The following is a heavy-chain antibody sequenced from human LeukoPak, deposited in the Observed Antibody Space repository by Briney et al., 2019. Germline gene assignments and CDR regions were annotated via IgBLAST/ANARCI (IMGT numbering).Heavy chain of an antibody. CDR3: AKDPAAYFYGHFDY. V-gene: IGHV3-23*01. CDR2: VSGSGATT. CDR1: GFTFSNHA. D-gene: IGHD2/OR15-2a*01. J-gene: IGHJ4*02. Sequence: GGSLRLSCATSGFTFSNHAISWVRQAPGKGLEWVSVVSGSGATTDYADSVKGRFTISRDTSKNTVYLQMNSLRAEDTAIYYCAKDPAAYFYGHFDYWGQGTLVTVSS.